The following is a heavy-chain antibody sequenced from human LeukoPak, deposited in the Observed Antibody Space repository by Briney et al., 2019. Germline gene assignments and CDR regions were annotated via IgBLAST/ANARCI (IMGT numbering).Heavy chain of an antibody. J-gene: IGHJ5*02. CDR1: GFTFSDYY. CDR3: ARSGYYYDSSGYYYTP. Sequence: GGSLRLSCAASGFTFSDYYMSWIRQAPGKGLEWVSYISSSGSTIYYADSVKGRFTISRDDAKNSLYLQMNSLRAEDTAVYYCARSGYYYDSSGYYYTPWGQGTLVTVSS. CDR2: ISSSGSTI. V-gene: IGHV3-11*01. D-gene: IGHD3-22*01.